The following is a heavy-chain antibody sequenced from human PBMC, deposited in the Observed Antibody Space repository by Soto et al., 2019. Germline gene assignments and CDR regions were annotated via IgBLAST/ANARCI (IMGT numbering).Heavy chain of an antibody. CDR2: ISAYNGNT. Sequence: ASVKVSCKASGYTFTSYGISWVRQAPGQGLEWMGWISAYNGNTNYAQKLQGRVTMTTDTSTSTAYMELRSLRSDDTAVYYCARHSQYSSSSPMDVWGKGTTVTVSS. J-gene: IGHJ6*03. V-gene: IGHV1-18*01. CDR3: ARHSQYSSSSPMDV. CDR1: GYTFTSYG. D-gene: IGHD6-6*01.